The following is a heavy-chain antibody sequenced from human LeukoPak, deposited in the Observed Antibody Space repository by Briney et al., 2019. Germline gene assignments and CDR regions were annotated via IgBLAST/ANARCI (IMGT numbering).Heavy chain of an antibody. CDR2: IKEDGSEK. CDR1: GFTFSNYW. V-gene: IGHV3-7*05. CDR3: AKGRGTAVTSAANY. D-gene: IGHD4-17*01. J-gene: IGHJ4*02. Sequence: PGGSLRLSCAASGFTFSNYWMSWVRQAPGKGLEWVANIKEDGSEKYYVDSVKGRFTISRDNAKNSVYLQMNSLRAEDTAVYYCAKGRGTAVTSAANYWGQGTLVTVSS.